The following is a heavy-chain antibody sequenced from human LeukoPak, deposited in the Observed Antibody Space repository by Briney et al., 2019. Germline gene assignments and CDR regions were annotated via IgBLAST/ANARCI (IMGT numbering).Heavy chain of an antibody. CDR3: ARRRYDSSTYNFDS. J-gene: IGHJ4*02. CDR2: IYCSGST. Sequence: SETLSLTCDVSGGSITGNTYYWGWIRQPPGKGLEGIGTIYCSGSTYYPPTLKSRVTISMDRSKNQISLKMASVTAADTAIFYCARRRYDSSTYNFDSWGPGTLVTVSS. V-gene: IGHV4-39*01. D-gene: IGHD3-22*01. CDR1: GGSITGNTYY.